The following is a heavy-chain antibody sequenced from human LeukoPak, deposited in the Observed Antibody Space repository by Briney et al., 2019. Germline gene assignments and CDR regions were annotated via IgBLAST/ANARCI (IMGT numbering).Heavy chain of an antibody. CDR3: ARDRGGPYSSRGSNWFDP. Sequence: GRSLRLSCAASGFTFSSYAMHWVRQAPGKGLEWVAVISYDGSNKYYADSVKGRFTISRDNSKNTLYLQMNSLRAEDTAVYYCARDRGGPYSSRGSNWFDPWGQGTLVTVSS. J-gene: IGHJ5*02. CDR1: GFTFSSYA. V-gene: IGHV3-30-3*01. CDR2: ISYDGSNK. D-gene: IGHD6-19*01.